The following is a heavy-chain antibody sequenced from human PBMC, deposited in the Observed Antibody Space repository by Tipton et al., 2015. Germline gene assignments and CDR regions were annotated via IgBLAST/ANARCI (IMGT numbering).Heavy chain of an antibody. J-gene: IGHJ4*02. CDR2: IKPDGSES. V-gene: IGHV3-7*01. CDR3: ARSGGYGWDY. D-gene: IGHD5-12*01. Sequence: GSLRLSCAASGFTFSNYWMTWVRQAPGKGLEWVANIKPDGSESYYVDSVKGRFTFSRDNAKNSLHLQMNSLRAEDTAVYYCARSGGYGWDYWGKGTLVTVSS. CDR1: GFTFSNYW.